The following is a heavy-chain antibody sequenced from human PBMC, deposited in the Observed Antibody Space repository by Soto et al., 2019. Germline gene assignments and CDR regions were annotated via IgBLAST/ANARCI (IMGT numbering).Heavy chain of an antibody. V-gene: IGHV4-59*01. Sequence: SETLSLTCTVSGGSISSYYWSWIRQPPGKGLEWVGYIYYSGSTNYNPSLKSRVTISVDTSKNQFSLKLSSVTAADTAVYYCARSPYYSNFDYWGQGTLVTVSS. D-gene: IGHD4-4*01. CDR3: ARSPYYSNFDY. CDR2: IYYSGST. J-gene: IGHJ4*02. CDR1: GGSISSYY.